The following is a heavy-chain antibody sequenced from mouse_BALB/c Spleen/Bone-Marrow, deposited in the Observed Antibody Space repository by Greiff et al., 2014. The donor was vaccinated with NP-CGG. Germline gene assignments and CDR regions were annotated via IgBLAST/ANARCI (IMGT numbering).Heavy chain of an antibody. Sequence: VQLVESGPGLVAPSQSLSITCTVSGFSLTSFGVHWVRQPPGKGLEWLGVIWAGGSTNYNSALTSRLSISKDNSKSQVFLKMNSLQTDDTAMYYCARYGNYEDAMDYWGQGTSVTVSS. V-gene: IGHV2-9*02. J-gene: IGHJ4*01. CDR1: GFSLTSFG. CDR3: ARYGNYEDAMDY. D-gene: IGHD2-10*02. CDR2: IWAGGST.